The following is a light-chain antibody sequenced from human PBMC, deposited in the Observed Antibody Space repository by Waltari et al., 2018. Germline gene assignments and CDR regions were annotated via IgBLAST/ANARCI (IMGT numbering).Light chain of an antibody. CDR1: QSVLYNSNNKNY. Sequence: DIVMTQSPNSLAVSPGERATINCKSSQSVLYNSNNKNYLAWYQQKPGQPPKLLIYWASTRESGVPDRFSGSGSGTDFTLSISSLQAEDVAVYYCQQHYISRTFGQGTRVEIK. CDR3: QQHYISRT. V-gene: IGKV4-1*01. J-gene: IGKJ1*01. CDR2: WAS.